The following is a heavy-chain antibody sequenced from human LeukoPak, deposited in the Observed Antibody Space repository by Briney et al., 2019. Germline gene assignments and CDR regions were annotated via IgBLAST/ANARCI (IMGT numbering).Heavy chain of an antibody. CDR1: GFIFSNYE. CDR2: ISYGGSDK. D-gene: IGHD3-10*02. J-gene: IGHJ6*04. CDR3: AELGITMIGGV. V-gene: IGHV3-30*04. Sequence: GGSLRLSCAASGFIFSNYEMNWVRQAPGKGLEWVAVISYGGSDKYYADSVKGRFTISRDNAKNSLYLQMNSLRAEDTAVYYCAELGITMIGGVWGKGTTVTISS.